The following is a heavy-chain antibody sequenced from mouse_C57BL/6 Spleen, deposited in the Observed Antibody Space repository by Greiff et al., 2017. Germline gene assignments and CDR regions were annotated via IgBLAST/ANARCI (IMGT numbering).Heavy chain of an antibody. CDR2: IDPSDSYT. Sequence: QVQLQQPGAELVKPGASVKLSCKASGYTFTSYWMQWVKQRPGQGLEWIGEIDPSDSYTNYNQKFKGKATLTVDTSSSTAYMQLSSLTSEDSAVYYCARRYYGNYLDYWGQGTTLTVSS. V-gene: IGHV1-50*01. J-gene: IGHJ2*01. CDR1: GYTFTSYW. CDR3: ARRYYGNYLDY. D-gene: IGHD2-1*01.